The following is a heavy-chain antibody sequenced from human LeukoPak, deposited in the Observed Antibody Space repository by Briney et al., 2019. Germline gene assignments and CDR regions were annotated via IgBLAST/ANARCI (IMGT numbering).Heavy chain of an antibody. V-gene: IGHV3-23*01. CDR1: GFTFSSYA. J-gene: IGHJ4*02. Sequence: GGSLRLSCAASGFTFSSYAMSWVRQAPGKGLEWVSAISGSGGSTYYADSVKGRFTISRDNSKNTLYLQMNSLRAEDTAVYYCAKTIYYYDSSARSAFDYWGQGALVTVSS. CDR3: AKTIYYYDSSARSAFDY. CDR2: ISGSGGST. D-gene: IGHD3-22*01.